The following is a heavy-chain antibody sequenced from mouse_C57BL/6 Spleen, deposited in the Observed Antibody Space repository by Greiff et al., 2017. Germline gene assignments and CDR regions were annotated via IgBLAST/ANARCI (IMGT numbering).Heavy chain of an antibody. D-gene: IGHD3-1*01. CDR3: GRGGQLGAY. CDR1: GFTFSSHA. V-gene: IGHV5-4*01. CDR2: ISDGGSNT. Sequence: EVHLVESGGGLVKPGGSLKLSCAASGFTFSSHAMSWVRQTPEKRLEWVATISDGGSNTNYPDNVKGRFTISRDNAKNNLYLQMSHLESADKARDYCGRGGQLGAYWGQGTLVTVSA. J-gene: IGHJ3*01.